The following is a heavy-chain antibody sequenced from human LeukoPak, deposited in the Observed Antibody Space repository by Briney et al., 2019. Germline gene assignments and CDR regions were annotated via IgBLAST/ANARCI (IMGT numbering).Heavy chain of an antibody. J-gene: IGHJ4*02. CDR3: ARHSYYDFWSGYSEPDY. CDR2: IYYSGST. Sequence: SETLSLTCTVSGGSISSSSYYWGWIRQPPGKGLEWIGSIYYSGSTYYNPSLKSRVSISVDTSKNQFSLKLSSATAADTAVYYCARHSYYDFWSGYSEPDYWGQGTLVTVSS. D-gene: IGHD3-3*01. V-gene: IGHV4-39*01. CDR1: GGSISSSSYY.